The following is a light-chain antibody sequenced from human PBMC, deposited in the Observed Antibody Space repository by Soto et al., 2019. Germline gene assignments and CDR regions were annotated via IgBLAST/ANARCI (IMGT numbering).Light chain of an antibody. CDR1: DIGSKS. V-gene: IGLV3-21*02. CDR3: QVWESSSDQVI. CDR2: DDS. J-gene: IGLJ2*01. Sequence: SYELTQPPSVSVAPGQTAKISCGGNDIGSKSVHWYQQKAGQAPVLVVHDDSDRPSGIPERFSGSNSANTATLTISRVEAGDEADYYCQVWESSSDQVIFAGGTKVTVL.